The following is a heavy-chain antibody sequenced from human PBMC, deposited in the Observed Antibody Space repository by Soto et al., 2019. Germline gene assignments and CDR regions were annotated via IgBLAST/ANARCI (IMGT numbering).Heavy chain of an antibody. J-gene: IGHJ6*02. CDR2: MSFDGSNE. CDR3: AKEFGWELQLSHPYYNSGMDV. V-gene: IGHV3-30*18. D-gene: IGHD1-1*01. Sequence: QVQLVESGGGVVQPGRSLRLSCAASGFTFRSYGMHWVRQAPGKGREWVALMSFDGSNEYYADSVRGRFTISSDNSKSTLYLQMDILRPEDTAVYYCAKEFGWELQLSHPYYNSGMDVWGQGTTVTVSS. CDR1: GFTFRSYG.